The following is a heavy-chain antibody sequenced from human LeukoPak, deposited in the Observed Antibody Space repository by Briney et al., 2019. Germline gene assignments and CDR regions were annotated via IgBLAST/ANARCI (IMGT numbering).Heavy chain of an antibody. D-gene: IGHD2-15*01. J-gene: IGHJ4*02. V-gene: IGHV3-21*01. CDR3: ASYCSGGSCYLSVNY. CDR1: GFTFSSYS. CDR2: ISSSSSYI. Sequence: GGSLRLSCAASGFTFSSYSMNWVRQAPGKGLEWVSSISSSSSYIYYADSVKGRFTISRDNAKNSLYLQMNSLRAEDTAVYYCASYCSGGSCYLSVNYWGQGTLVTVSS.